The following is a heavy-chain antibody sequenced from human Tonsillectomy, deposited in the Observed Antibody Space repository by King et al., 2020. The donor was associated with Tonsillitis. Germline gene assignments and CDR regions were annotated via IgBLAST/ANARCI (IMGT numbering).Heavy chain of an antibody. V-gene: IGHV1-2*06. D-gene: IGHD4-17*01. CDR2: INPNSGGT. Sequence: VQLVESGAEVKKPGASVKVSCKASGYTFTGYYMHWVRQAPGQGLEWMGRINPNSGGTNYAQNFQGRVTMTRDTSISTAYMELSRLRSDDTAVYYCARARPPGDRGDYNYYGTDVWGQGTTVTV. J-gene: IGHJ6*02. CDR3: ARARPPGDRGDYNYYGTDV. CDR1: GYTFTGYY.